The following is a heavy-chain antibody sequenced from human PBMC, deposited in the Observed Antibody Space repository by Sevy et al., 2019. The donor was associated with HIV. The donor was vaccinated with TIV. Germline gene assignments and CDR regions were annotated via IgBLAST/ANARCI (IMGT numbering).Heavy chain of an antibody. D-gene: IGHD3-10*01. CDR1: GFTFSDYY. V-gene: IGHV3-11*01. CDR2: ISSSGSTI. CDR3: ARDSPMVRGAEDAFDI. Sequence: GGSLRLSCAASGFTFSDYYMSWIRQAPGKGLEWVSYISSSGSTIYYADSVKGRFTISRDNAKNSLYLQMNSLRAEDTAVYYCARDSPMVRGAEDAFDIWGQGTMVTVSS. J-gene: IGHJ3*02.